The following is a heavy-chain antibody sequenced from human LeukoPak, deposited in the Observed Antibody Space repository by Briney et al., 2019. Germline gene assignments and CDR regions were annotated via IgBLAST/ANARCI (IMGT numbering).Heavy chain of an antibody. Sequence: SETPSLTCSVSGGSISNDNYFWGWTRQPPGKGLEWIGSIYYSGRTYYNPSLKSRVTISVDTSKNQFSLKLSSVTAADTAVYYCARRGGVAARYNWFDPWGQGTLVTVSS. CDR2: IYYSGRT. CDR3: ARRGGVAARYNWFDP. V-gene: IGHV4-39*07. CDR1: GGSISNDNYF. D-gene: IGHD6-13*01. J-gene: IGHJ5*02.